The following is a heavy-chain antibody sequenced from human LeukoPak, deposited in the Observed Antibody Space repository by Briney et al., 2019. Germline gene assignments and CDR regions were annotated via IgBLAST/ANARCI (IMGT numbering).Heavy chain of an antibody. CDR1: GFTFSSYA. CDR3: AKSNIAAAGSFPPFDY. Sequence: AGRSLRLSCAASGFTFSSYAMHWVRQAPGKGLEWVAVISYDGSNKYYADSVKGRFTISRDNSKNTLYLQMNSLRAEDTAVYYCAKSNIAAAGSFPPFDYWGQGTLVTVSS. D-gene: IGHD6-13*01. CDR2: ISYDGSNK. J-gene: IGHJ4*02. V-gene: IGHV3-30-3*02.